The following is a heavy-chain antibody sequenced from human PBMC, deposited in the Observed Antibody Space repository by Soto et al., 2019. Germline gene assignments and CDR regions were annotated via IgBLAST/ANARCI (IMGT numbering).Heavy chain of an antibody. CDR2: VKSKTDGGTT. CDR3: TTDSLITTILASFPY. V-gene: IGHV3-15*07. Sequence: PEGSLRLSCAASGFTFSNAWINWVRQAPGKGLEWVGRVKSKTDGGTTDYAAPVKGRFAISRDDSKNMVYLEMNSLKTEDTAVYYCTTDSLITTILASFPYWGHRTLVSFS. J-gene: IGHJ4*01. CDR1: GFTFSNAW. D-gene: IGHD3-22*01.